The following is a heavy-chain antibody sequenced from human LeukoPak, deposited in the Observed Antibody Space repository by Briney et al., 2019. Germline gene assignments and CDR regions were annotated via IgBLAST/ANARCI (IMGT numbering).Heavy chain of an antibody. J-gene: IGHJ5*02. V-gene: IGHV3-33*01. Sequence: GTSLRLSCAASGFIFSSYAMHWVRQAPGTGLEWVAVIWSDGSRQYYLDAVKGRFTISRDNSNNTLSLQMNSLRAEDTAVYSCARGVAQNGNPNYFDPWGRGTLVTVSS. CDR3: ARGVAQNGNPNYFDP. CDR2: IWSDGSRQ. CDR1: GFIFSSYA. D-gene: IGHD2-15*01.